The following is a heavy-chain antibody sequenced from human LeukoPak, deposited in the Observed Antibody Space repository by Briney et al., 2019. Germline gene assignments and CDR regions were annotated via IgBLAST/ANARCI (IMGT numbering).Heavy chain of an antibody. D-gene: IGHD3-22*01. J-gene: IGHJ4*02. V-gene: IGHV1-18*01. Sequence: ASVKVSCKASGYTFTSYGISWVRQAPGQGLEWMGWISAYNGNTNYAQKLQGRVTITADKSTSTAYMELSSLRSEDTAVYYCATTGETYYYDSSGYPQGYYFDYWGQGTLVTVSS. CDR1: GYTFTSYG. CDR2: ISAYNGNT. CDR3: ATTGETYYYDSSGYPQGYYFDY.